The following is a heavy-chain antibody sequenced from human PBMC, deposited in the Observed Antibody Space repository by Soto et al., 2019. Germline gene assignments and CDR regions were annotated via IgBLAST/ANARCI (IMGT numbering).Heavy chain of an antibody. CDR3: ARRQQCLAAMDY. CDR2: IYYSGSA. D-gene: IGHD6-19*01. V-gene: IGHV4-39*01. Sequence: SETLSLTCTVSGGSISSSIYYWGWIRQPPGKGLEWIGSIYYSGSAYYTPSLKSRVTISVDTSKNQFSLKLSSVTAADTAVYYCARRQQCLAAMDYWGQ. CDR1: GGSISSSIYY. J-gene: IGHJ4*02.